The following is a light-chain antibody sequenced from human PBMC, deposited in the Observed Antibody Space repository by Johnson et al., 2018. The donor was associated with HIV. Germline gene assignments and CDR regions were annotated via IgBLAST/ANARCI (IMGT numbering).Light chain of an antibody. Sequence: QSALTQPPSASGTPGQRVTISCSGSSSNIGTNSVNWYHHLPGTAPKLLIYRNDQRPSGVPDRFSGSKSGTSASLAISGLRADDEADYFCAAWDDSLYGPVCETGPKGT. CDR2: RND. V-gene: IGLV1-44*01. CDR3: AAWDDSLYGPV. J-gene: IGLJ1*01. CDR1: SSNIGTNS.